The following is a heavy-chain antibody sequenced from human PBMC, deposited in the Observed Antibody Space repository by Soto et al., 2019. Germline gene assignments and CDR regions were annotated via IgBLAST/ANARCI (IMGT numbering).Heavy chain of an antibody. CDR2: IKQDGSEK. Sequence: GGSLRLSCSASGFTFSSYWVSWVRQAPGKGLEWVANIKQDGSEKHYVDSVKGRFTISRDNAKNSLYLQMNSLRAEDTAVYYCARWDGDYVGFFDYWGQGTLVTVSS. D-gene: IGHD4-17*01. V-gene: IGHV3-7*01. CDR3: ARWDGDYVGFFDY. CDR1: GFTFSSYW. J-gene: IGHJ4*02.